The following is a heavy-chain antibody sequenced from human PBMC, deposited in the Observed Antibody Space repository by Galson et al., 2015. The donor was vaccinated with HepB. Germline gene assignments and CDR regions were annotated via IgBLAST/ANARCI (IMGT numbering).Heavy chain of an antibody. J-gene: IGHJ3*02. CDR1: GFTFSTYA. CDR3: ARSIREEDAFDI. V-gene: IGHV3-23*01. Sequence: SLRLSCAASGFTFSTYAMSWVRQAPGKGLEWVSGISGSGGSTYYADSVKGRFTISRDNSKNTLYLQMNSLRAEDTAVYYCARSIREEDAFDIWGQGTMVTVSS. CDR2: ISGSGGST. D-gene: IGHD3-16*01.